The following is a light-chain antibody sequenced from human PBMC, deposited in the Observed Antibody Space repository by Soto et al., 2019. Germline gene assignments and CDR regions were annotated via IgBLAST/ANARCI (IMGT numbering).Light chain of an antibody. CDR2: DAS. J-gene: IGKJ3*01. CDR3: RQFNNWPVT. Sequence: ANQMTQSPSSLSASVGDRVTITCRASQAIRSDLAWYQQKPGKPPKLLIYDASTLQSGVPSRFSGTASGTDFTLTINSLQPDDVATSYCRQFNNWPVTFGPGTKVDIK. V-gene: IGKV1D-13*01. CDR1: QAIRSD.